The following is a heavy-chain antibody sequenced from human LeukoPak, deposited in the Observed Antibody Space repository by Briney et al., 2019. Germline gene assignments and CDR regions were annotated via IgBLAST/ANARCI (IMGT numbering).Heavy chain of an antibody. D-gene: IGHD4-17*01. CDR2: VHHTGRT. J-gene: IGHJ4*02. Sequence: SETLSLTCAVSGYSISSGYWWSWVRQPPGKGLEWIGEVHHTGRTNYNPSLKSRVTISVNKSKNQFSLKLTSVTAADTAVYYCARNGDYSADFWGQGTLLTVSS. CDR3: ARNGDYSADF. V-gene: IGHV4-4*02. CDR1: GYSISSGYW.